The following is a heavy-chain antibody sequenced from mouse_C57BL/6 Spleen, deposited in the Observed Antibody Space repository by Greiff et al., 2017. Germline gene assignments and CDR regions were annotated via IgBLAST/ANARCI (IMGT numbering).Heavy chain of an antibody. CDR3: AREGVYSNYFDY. V-gene: IGHV5-4*01. Sequence: DVKLVESGGGLVKPGGSLKLSCAASGFTFSSYAMSWVRQTPEKRLEWVATISDGGSYTYYPDNVKGRFTMSRDNAKNNLYLQMSHLKSEDTAMYYCAREGVYSNYFDYWGQGTTLTVSS. D-gene: IGHD2-5*01. CDR2: ISDGGSYT. CDR1: GFTFSSYA. J-gene: IGHJ2*01.